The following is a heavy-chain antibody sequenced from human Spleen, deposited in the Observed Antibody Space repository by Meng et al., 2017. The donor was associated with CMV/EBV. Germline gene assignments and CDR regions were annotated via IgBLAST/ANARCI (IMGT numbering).Heavy chain of an antibody. J-gene: IGHJ5*02. CDR3: ARDWAMVLTPGCIGFDP. V-gene: IGHV3-48*04. CDR1: GFTFSNAW. Sequence: ETLSLTCAASGFTFSNAWMSWVRQAPGKGLEWVSYISSTSSTIYYADSVKGRFTISRDNAKNSLYLQMNSLRAEDTAVYYCARDWAMVLTPGCIGFDPWGQGTLVTVSS. D-gene: IGHD4/OR15-4a*01. CDR2: ISSTSSTI.